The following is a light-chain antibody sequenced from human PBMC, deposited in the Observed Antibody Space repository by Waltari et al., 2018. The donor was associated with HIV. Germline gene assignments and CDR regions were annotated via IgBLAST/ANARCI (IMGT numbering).Light chain of an antibody. J-gene: IGKJ2*01. V-gene: IGKV1-33*01. CDR1: QDINNY. Sequence: DIQVTQSPSSLSAFVGDRVTITCQASQDINNYLNWYHQKPGRAPEVLIYDAFNLKPGLPSRFSGSASGTDFTLTISDLQPEDIGTYYWQQYNNVPYTFGQGTTLQI. CDR3: QQYNNVPYT. CDR2: DAF.